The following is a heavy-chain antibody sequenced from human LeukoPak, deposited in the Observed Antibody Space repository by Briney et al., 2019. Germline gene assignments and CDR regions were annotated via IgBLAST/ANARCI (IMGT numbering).Heavy chain of an antibody. CDR1: GGSTSSHY. Sequence: PSETLSLTCTVSGGSTSSHYWSWIRQPPGKGLEWIGYIYYSGSTNYNPSLKSRVTISVDTSKNQFSLKLSSVTAADTAVYYCARVTGRTAMVRGWFDPWGQGTLVTVSS. D-gene: IGHD5-18*01. CDR3: ARVTGRTAMVRGWFDP. CDR2: IYYSGST. J-gene: IGHJ5*02. V-gene: IGHV4-59*11.